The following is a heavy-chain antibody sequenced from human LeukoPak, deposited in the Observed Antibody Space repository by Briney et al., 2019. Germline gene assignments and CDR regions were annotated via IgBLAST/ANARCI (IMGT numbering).Heavy chain of an antibody. CDR3: ARDKTLGGFGN. V-gene: IGHV3-21*01. Sequence: GGSLRLSCAASGFTFSRYSMHRVRQAPGKGLEWVSSISSSSSYIYYADSVKGRFTISRDNAKNSLYLQMNSLRAEDTAVYYCARDKTLGGFGNWGQGTLVTVSS. CDR1: GFTFSRYS. CDR2: ISSSSSYI. J-gene: IGHJ4*02. D-gene: IGHD3-10*01.